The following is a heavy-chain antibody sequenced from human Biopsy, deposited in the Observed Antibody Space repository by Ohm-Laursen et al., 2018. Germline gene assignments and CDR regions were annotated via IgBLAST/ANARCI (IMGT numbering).Heavy chain of an antibody. J-gene: IGHJ2*01. D-gene: IGHD3-9*01. CDR3: VREPETGTAEAWYFDL. V-gene: IGHV4-31*03. CDR1: GASVKTSGYF. Sequence: PSQTLSLTCRVSGASVKTSGYFWAWIRQRPGKGLEWIGYISYNERTHYNPSLTSRLAISFDTSNNRISLQLRSVSVADTAVYYCVREPETGTAEAWYFDLWGRDSPVTVPS. CDR2: ISYNERT.